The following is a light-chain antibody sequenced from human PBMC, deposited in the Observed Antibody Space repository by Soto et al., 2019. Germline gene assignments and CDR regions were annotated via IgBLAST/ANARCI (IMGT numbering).Light chain of an antibody. CDR2: GAS. CDR1: QSVRSN. V-gene: IGKV3-15*01. Sequence: EIVMTHSPATLSVSPGERATLSCRASQSVRSNLAWYQQKPGQVPRLLMYGASTRATGIPARFSGSGSGTEFTLTISSLQSEDFAVYYCQQYNNWPPMYTFGQGTKLEIK. CDR3: QQYNNWPPMYT. J-gene: IGKJ2*01.